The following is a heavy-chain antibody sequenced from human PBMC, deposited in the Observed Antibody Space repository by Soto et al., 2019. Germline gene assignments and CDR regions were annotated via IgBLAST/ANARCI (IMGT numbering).Heavy chain of an antibody. CDR2: INHSGST. J-gene: IGHJ6*02. CDR3: ARGRHILTGYYRDLNYGMDV. D-gene: IGHD3-9*01. V-gene: IGHV4-34*01. CDR1: GGSFCGYY. Sequence: SDTLSLTCAVYGGSFCGYYWSWIRQPPGKGLEWIGEINHSGSTNYNPSLKSRVTISVDTSKNQFSLKLSSVTAADTAVYYCARGRHILTGYYRDLNYGMDVWGQGTTVT.